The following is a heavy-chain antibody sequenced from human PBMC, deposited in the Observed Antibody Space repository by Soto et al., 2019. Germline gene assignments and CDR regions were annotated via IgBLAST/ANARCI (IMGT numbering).Heavy chain of an antibody. J-gene: IGHJ4*02. CDR2: ISYDGNTK. V-gene: IGHV3-30-3*01. CDR3: AXETSAYEIDY. D-gene: IGHD5-12*01. Sequence: QVQLVESGGGVVQPGRSLRLSCAASGFIFSGYAMHWVRQAPGKGLEWVAVISYDGNTKYYADSVKGRFTVSRDNSKNTLYVQMNNXSXXXXXXXXXAXETSAYEIDYWGQGTLVNVSS. CDR1: GFIFSGYA.